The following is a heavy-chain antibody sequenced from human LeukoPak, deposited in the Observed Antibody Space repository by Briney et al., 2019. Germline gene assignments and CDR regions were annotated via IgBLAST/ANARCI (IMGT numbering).Heavy chain of an antibody. D-gene: IGHD4-23*01. CDR1: GYTFTGYY. CDR2: INPNSGDT. CDR3: ATELRWKDH. Sequence: ASVKVSCKASGYTFTGYYMHWVRQAPGQGLEWMGWINPNSGDTNYAQKFQGRVTMTRDTSISTAYMELSSLTSEDTAVYYCATELRWKDHWGQGTLVTVSS. J-gene: IGHJ4*02. V-gene: IGHV1-2*02.